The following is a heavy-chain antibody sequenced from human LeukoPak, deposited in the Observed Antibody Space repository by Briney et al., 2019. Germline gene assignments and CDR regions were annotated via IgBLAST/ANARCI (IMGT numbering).Heavy chain of an antibody. CDR3: ARRGGSTVTTWLDY. CDR2: IYYSGST. V-gene: IGHV4-59*08. Sequence: SETLSLTCTVSGGSISGYYWSWIRQPPGKGLEWIGYIYYSGSTNYNPSLKSRVTISVDTSMNQFSPKLRSVTAADTAVYYCARRGGSTVTTWLDYWGQGTLVTVSS. D-gene: IGHD4-17*01. J-gene: IGHJ4*02. CDR1: GGSISGYY.